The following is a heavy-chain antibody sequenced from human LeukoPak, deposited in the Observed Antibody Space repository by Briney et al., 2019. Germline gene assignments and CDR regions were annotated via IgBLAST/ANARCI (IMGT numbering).Heavy chain of an antibody. V-gene: IGHV1-46*01. D-gene: IGHD3/OR15-3a*01. J-gene: IGHJ4*02. CDR1: GYTFTSYY. CDR2: INPSGGST. CDR3: VRHGLVRLFDY. Sequence: GASVKVSCKASGYTFTSYYMHWVRQAPGQGLEWMGIINPSGGSTSYAQKFQGRVTMTRDTSTSTVYMELSSLRSEDTAVYYCVRHGLVRLFDYWGQGTLVTVSS.